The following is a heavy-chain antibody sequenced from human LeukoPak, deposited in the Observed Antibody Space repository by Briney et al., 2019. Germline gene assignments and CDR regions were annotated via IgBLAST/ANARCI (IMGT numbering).Heavy chain of an antibody. CDR3: ARDIQVRGYCSGGSCYADY. Sequence: SVKVSFKSSGGTFSSYAISWVRQAPGQGLEWMGRIIPILGIANYAQKFQGRVTTTADKSTSTAYMELSSLRSEVTAVYYCARDIQVRGYCSGGSCYADYWGQGTLVTVSS. CDR1: GGTFSSYA. CDR2: IIPILGIA. V-gene: IGHV1-69*04. J-gene: IGHJ4*02. D-gene: IGHD2-15*01.